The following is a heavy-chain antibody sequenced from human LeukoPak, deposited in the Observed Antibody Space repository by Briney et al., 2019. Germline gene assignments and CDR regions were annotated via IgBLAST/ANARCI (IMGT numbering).Heavy chain of an antibody. CDR3: ARHTSPGYICSENAFDL. V-gene: IGHV4-39*01. Sequence: SETLSLPCTVFGGSISISSYHWDWIRQPPGKGLEWIGNLYGSGGTYYNPSLRSRVTISLDTTKNQFSLKLSSVTAADTAVYYCARHTSPGYICSENAFDLWGQGTMVTVSS. CDR1: GGSISISSYH. D-gene: IGHD2-2*01. CDR2: LYGSGGT. J-gene: IGHJ3*01.